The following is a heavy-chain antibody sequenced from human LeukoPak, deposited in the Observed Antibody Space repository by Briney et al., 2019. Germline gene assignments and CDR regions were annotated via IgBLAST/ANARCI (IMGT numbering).Heavy chain of an antibody. CDR3: TTMYYYDSSGYYSDY. CDR1: GYTFSNAW. Sequence: GGSLRLSCAASGYTFSNAWMSWVRQAPGKGLEWVGRIKSKTDGGTTDYAAPVKGRFTISRDDPKNTLYLQMNSLKTEDTAVYYCTTMYYYDSSGYYSDYWGQGTLVTVSS. D-gene: IGHD3-22*01. V-gene: IGHV3-15*01. J-gene: IGHJ4*02. CDR2: IKSKTDGGTT.